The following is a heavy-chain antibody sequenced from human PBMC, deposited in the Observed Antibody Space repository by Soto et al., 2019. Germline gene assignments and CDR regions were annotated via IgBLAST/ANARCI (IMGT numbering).Heavy chain of an antibody. V-gene: IGHV3-9*01. Sequence: EVQLVESGGGLVQPGRSLRLSCAASGFTFDDYAMHWVRQAPEKGLEWVSGISWNCGRIGYADSVTGRFTISRDNAKNSLYLQMNSLRAEDTALYYCAKDREGRVGGYDSGGAFDIWGQGTMVTVSS. D-gene: IGHD5-12*01. CDR2: ISWNCGRI. CDR1: GFTFDDYA. J-gene: IGHJ3*02. CDR3: AKDREGRVGGYDSGGAFDI.